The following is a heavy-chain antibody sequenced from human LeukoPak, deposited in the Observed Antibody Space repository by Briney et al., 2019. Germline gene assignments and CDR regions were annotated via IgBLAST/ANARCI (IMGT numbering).Heavy chain of an antibody. J-gene: IGHJ5*02. V-gene: IGHV1-2*02. CDR3: ARADRLDGAPYLIGP. CDR2: INPNSGVT. D-gene: IGHD2-21*01. Sequence: ASVKVSCTTAGYTFIDYYMHWGRQAPGQGLGWMGWINPNSGVTSYAQKFRDRVTMTKDTSMNTVYMEVRWLTSDDTAIYCCARADRLDGAPYLIGPWGEGTLVSVPS. CDR1: GYTFIDYY.